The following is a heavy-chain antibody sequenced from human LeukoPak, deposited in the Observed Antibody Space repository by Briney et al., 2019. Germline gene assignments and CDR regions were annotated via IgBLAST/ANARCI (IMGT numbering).Heavy chain of an antibody. CDR3: ASTAAGTNYYYYGMDV. CDR1: GFTFSSYA. Sequence: GGSLRLSCAASGFTFSSYAMCWVRQAPGKGLEWVSAISGSGGSTYYADSVKGRFTISRDNSKNTLYLQMNSLRAEDTAVYYCASTAAGTNYYYYGMDVWGQGTTVTVSS. D-gene: IGHD6-13*01. V-gene: IGHV3-23*01. CDR2: ISGSGGST. J-gene: IGHJ6*02.